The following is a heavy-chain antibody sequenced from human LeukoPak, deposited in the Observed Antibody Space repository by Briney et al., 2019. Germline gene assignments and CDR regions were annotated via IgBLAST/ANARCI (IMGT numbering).Heavy chain of an antibody. J-gene: IGHJ4*02. CDR1: GYSFTNYW. Sequence: GESLKISCKGSGYSFTNYWIGWVRQMPGKGLEWMGIIYPGNSNTRYSPSFQGQVTISADKSISTAYLQWSSLKASDTAMYHCARCYNILTGYYPLSNWGQGTLVTVSS. V-gene: IGHV5-51*01. D-gene: IGHD3-9*01. CDR3: ARCYNILTGYYPLSN. CDR2: IYPGNSNT.